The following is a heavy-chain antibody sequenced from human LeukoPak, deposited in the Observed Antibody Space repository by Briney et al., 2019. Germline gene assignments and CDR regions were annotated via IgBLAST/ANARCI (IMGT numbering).Heavy chain of an antibody. D-gene: IGHD3-3*01. Sequence: SQTLSLTCVISGDSVSSNSAAWNWIRQSPSRGLEWVGRTYYRSKWYNDYAVSVKSRITINPDTSKNQFSLQLNSVTPEDTAVYYCARGERLRFLKWHQPFDAFDIWGQGSMVTVSS. CDR1: GDSVSSNSAA. CDR2: TYYRSKWYN. CDR3: ARGERLRFLKWHQPFDAFDI. J-gene: IGHJ3*02. V-gene: IGHV6-1*01.